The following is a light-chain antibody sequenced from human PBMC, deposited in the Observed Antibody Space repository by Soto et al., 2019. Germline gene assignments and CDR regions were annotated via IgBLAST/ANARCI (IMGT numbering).Light chain of an antibody. CDR3: QQYHSWRPRT. CDR1: QSVSRK. J-gene: IGKJ1*01. V-gene: IGKV3D-15*01. Sequence: IVQTQAPPILSLSPGERATLSCRASQSVSRKLAWYQQKPGQAPRLLIYGVYTRAPGIPARFSGSGSGTEFTLTISSLQYEDFSVYYCQQYHSWRPRTFGQGTKVDIK. CDR2: GVY.